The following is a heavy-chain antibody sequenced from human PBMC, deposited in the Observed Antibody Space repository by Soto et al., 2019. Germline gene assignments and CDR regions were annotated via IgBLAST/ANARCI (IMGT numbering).Heavy chain of an antibody. CDR3: ARGGDFPLVYVDY. CDR2: ISAYNGNT. CDR1: GYTFTSYG. J-gene: IGHJ4*02. D-gene: IGHD2-8*01. V-gene: IGHV1-18*01. Sequence: ASVKVSCKASGYTFTSYGISWVRQAPGQGLEWMGWISAYNGNTNDAQKLQGRVTMTTATSTSTAYMELRSLRSDDPTVTNCARGGDFPLVYVDYWGEGTLVTVSS.